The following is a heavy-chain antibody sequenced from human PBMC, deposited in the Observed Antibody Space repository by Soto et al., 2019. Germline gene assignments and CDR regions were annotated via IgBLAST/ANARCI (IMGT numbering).Heavy chain of an antibody. V-gene: IGHV3-30*18. Sequence: QVQLVESGGGVVQPGRSLRLSCAASGFTFSSYGMHWVRQAPGKGLEWVAVISYDGSNKYYADSVKGRFTISRDNSKNTLYLQMNSLRAGDTAVYYCAKASTVVPYGMDVWGQGTTVTVSS. CDR1: GFTFSSYG. CDR3: AKASTVVPYGMDV. J-gene: IGHJ6*02. D-gene: IGHD4-17*01. CDR2: ISYDGSNK.